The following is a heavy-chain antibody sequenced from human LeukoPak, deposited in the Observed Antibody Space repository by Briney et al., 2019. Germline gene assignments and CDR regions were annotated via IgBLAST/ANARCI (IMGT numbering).Heavy chain of an antibody. CDR3: ARGYSSGWYWGRFDY. D-gene: IGHD6-19*01. Sequence: PGGSLRLSCAASGFTFSSYWMNWVRQAPGKGLVWVSRIKPDGSSMSYADSVQGRFTISRDNAKNSLYLQMNSLRAEDTALYYCARGYSSGWYWGRFDYWGQGTLVTVSS. V-gene: IGHV3-74*01. CDR2: IKPDGSSM. J-gene: IGHJ4*02. CDR1: GFTFSSYW.